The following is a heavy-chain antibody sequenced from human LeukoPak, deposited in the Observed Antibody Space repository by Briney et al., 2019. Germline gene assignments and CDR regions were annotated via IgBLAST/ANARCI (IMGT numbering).Heavy chain of an antibody. J-gene: IGHJ6*02. CDR2: INPSGGST. Sequence: ASVKVSCKASGYTFTDYFMHWVRQAPGQGLEWMGMINPSGGSTSYLQRFQGRVTMTRDTSTSTVYMDLSSLRSEDTAVYYCARVAYYYDSAGLYLNYFYGMDVWGQGTTVTVSS. D-gene: IGHD3-22*01. CDR1: GYTFTDYF. V-gene: IGHV1-46*01. CDR3: ARVAYYYDSAGLYLNYFYGMDV.